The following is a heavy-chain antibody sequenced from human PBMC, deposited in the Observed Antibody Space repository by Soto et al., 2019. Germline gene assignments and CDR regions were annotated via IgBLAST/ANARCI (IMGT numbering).Heavy chain of an antibody. CDR3: ARGGSGDIVVVAAIDY. J-gene: IGHJ4*02. V-gene: IGHV4-31*03. CDR2: IFYSGST. D-gene: IGHD2-15*01. Sequence: TSETLSLTCSVSGGSISSGYYYWSWVRQHPGKGLEWIGYIFYSGSTYYNPSLKSRVTISVDTSKNQFSLKLSSVTAADTAVYYCARGGSGDIVVVAAIDYWGQGTLGTVSS. CDR1: GGSISSGYYY.